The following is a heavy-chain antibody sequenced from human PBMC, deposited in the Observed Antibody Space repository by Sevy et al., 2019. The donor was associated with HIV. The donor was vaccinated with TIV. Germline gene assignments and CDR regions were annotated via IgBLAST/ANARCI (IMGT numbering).Heavy chain of an antibody. Sequence: GGSLRLSCVGSGFNVNKHFMVWVRQAPGRGLQWVSSISSRSGYIFYSDSVRGRFTISRDNAKNSLFLEMYNLGVEDTAVYYCTREASAAGTSFGLDVWGQGTTVTVSS. V-gene: IGHV3-21*01. CDR3: TREASAAGTSFGLDV. D-gene: IGHD6-13*01. J-gene: IGHJ6*02. CDR1: GFNVNKHF. CDR2: ISSRSGYI.